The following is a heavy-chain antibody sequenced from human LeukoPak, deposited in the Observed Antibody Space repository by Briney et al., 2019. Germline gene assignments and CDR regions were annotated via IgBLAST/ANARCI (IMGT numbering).Heavy chain of an antibody. CDR1: GFTFSSYS. Sequence: GGSLRLSCAASGFTFSSYSMNWVRQAPGKGLEWVSSISSSSSYIYYADSVKGRFTISRDNAKNSLYLQMNSLRAEDTAVYYCARVDPDYYYYGMDVWGQGTTVTVSS. CDR3: ARVDPDYYYYGMDV. J-gene: IGHJ6*02. D-gene: IGHD2-15*01. V-gene: IGHV3-21*01. CDR2: ISSSSSYI.